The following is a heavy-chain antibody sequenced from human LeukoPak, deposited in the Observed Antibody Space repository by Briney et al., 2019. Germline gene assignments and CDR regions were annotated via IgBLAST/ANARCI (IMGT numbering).Heavy chain of an antibody. Sequence: VNESCKASGGTFSSYAISWVRQAPGQGLEWMGGIIPILGTANYAQEFQGRVTITADESTSTAYMELSSLRSEDTAVYYCARYCSGGSCLDAFDIWGQG. D-gene: IGHD2-15*01. CDR2: IIPILGTA. V-gene: IGHV1-69*01. CDR3: ARYCSGGSCLDAFDI. CDR1: GGTFSSYA. J-gene: IGHJ3*02.